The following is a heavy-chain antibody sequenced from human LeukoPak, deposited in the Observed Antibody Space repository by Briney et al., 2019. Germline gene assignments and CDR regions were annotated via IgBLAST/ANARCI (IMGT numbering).Heavy chain of an antibody. V-gene: IGHV3-23*01. J-gene: IGHJ4*02. CDR1: GFTFSSYA. Sequence: GGSLRLSCAASGFTFSSYAMSWVRQAPGKGLEWVSAISGSGGSTYYADSVKGRFTISRDNSKNTLYLQMNSLRAEDTAVYYCAKDRKYSGSYLSRIDYWGQGTLVTVSS. CDR2: ISGSGGST. CDR3: AKDRKYSGSYLSRIDY. D-gene: IGHD1-26*01.